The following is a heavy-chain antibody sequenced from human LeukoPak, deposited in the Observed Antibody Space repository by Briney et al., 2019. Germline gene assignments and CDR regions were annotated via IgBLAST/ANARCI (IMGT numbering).Heavy chain of an antibody. J-gene: IGHJ4*02. V-gene: IGHV4-34*01. CDR2: INHSGST. CDR3: ARGVVVVPAAHPGAYFDY. D-gene: IGHD2-2*01. Sequence: SETLSLTCAVYGGSFSGYYWSWIRQPPGKGLEWIGEINHSGSTNYNPSLTSRVTISVDTSKNQFSLKLSSVTAADTAVYYCARGVVVVPAAHPGAYFDYWGQGTLVTVSS. CDR1: GGSFSGYY.